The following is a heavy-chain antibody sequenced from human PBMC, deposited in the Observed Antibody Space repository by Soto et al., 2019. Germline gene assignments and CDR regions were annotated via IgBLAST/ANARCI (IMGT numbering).Heavy chain of an antibody. CDR2: IYPGDFDT. J-gene: IGHJ6*01. Sequence: GESLKISCKGSGYSFSNYWIVWVRQLPGKGLEWMGIIYPGDFDTRYSPSFQGQVTISADKSIRTAYLQLSSLKASDTAMYYCARRCSGGSCYSSHYYYGLDVWGQGTTVTVSS. CDR3: ARRCSGGSCYSSHYYYGLDV. D-gene: IGHD2-15*01. CDR1: GYSFSNYW. V-gene: IGHV5-51*01.